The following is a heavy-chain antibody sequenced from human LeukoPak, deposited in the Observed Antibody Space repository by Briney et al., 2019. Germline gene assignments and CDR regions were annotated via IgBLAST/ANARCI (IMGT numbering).Heavy chain of an antibody. CDR2: IDPDSGVT. Sequence: EASVKVSCKASGYTFTDYYIHWVRQAPGQGLEWMGRIDPDSGVTNSAQNFQGRVTMTRDTSITTAYMELSGLRSDGTAVYYCARDQARTTTWYLYMNYWGPGTLVTVSS. CDR3: ARDQARTTTWYLYMNY. J-gene: IGHJ4*02. V-gene: IGHV1-2*06. D-gene: IGHD3/OR15-3a*01. CDR1: GYTFTDYY.